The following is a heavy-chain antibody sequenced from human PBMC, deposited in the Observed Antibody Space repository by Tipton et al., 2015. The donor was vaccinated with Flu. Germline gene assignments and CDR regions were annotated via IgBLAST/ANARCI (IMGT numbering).Heavy chain of an antibody. CDR3: ARRDYSNYVSVPKNWFDS. Sequence: TLSLTCTVSGGSITSSPFNWIRQPPGKGLEWIANIHHSGTTYFNPSLRSRVSIIRDKSKNQFSLKLSSVAAADTAVYYCARRDYSNYVSVPKNWFDSWGQGILVTVSS. D-gene: IGHD4-11*01. J-gene: IGHJ5*01. V-gene: IGHV4-59*08. CDR1: GGSITSSP. CDR2: IHHSGTT.